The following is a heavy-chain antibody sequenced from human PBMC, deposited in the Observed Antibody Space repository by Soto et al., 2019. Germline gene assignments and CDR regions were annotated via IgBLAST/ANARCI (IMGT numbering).Heavy chain of an antibody. CDR2: IYHTGRT. D-gene: IGHD3-10*02. Sequence: SETLSLTCGVSGYSISSGYYWAWIRQPPRKGLEWIGEIYHTGRTHLNPSLKSRSLMSLDKSRNQFSTNQTSLTAADMAVYYCARRAPMLAFDVWGQGTMVTVSS. CDR3: ARRAPMLAFDV. CDR1: GYSISSGYY. J-gene: IGHJ3*01. V-gene: IGHV4-38-2*01.